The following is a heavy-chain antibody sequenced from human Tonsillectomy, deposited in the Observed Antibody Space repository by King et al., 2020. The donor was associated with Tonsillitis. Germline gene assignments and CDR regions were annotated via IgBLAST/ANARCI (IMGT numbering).Heavy chain of an antibody. Sequence: VQLVESGGDLVQPGRSLRLSCAASGFTFDDYVMHWVRQAPGKGLEWVSGISWNSAGIDYADSVKGRFTISRDNAKNSLYLQMNSLRAEDTAFYYCARDMWGADSHFWSGDGPFDYWGLGTLGTVSS. J-gene: IGHJ4*02. CDR3: ARDMWGADSHFWSGDGPFDY. CDR1: GFTFDDYV. D-gene: IGHD3-3*02. CDR2: ISWNSAGI. V-gene: IGHV3-9*01.